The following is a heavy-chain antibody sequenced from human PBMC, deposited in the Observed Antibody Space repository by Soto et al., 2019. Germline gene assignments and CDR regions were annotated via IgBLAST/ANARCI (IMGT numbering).Heavy chain of an antibody. D-gene: IGHD3-10*01. CDR3: AKGFYGSGSYYNERAFDS. V-gene: IGHV4-59*01. CDR2: IYYSGST. CDR1: GGSISSYY. Sequence: SETLSLTCTVSGGSISSYYWSWIRQPPGKGLEWIGYIYYSGSTNYNPSLKSRVTISVDTSKNQFSLKLSSVTAADTAVYYCAKGFYGSGSYYNERAFDSWAQGTLVTVSS. J-gene: IGHJ4*02.